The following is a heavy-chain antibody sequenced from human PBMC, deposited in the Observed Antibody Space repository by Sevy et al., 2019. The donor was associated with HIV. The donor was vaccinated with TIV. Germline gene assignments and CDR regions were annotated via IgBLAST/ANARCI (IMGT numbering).Heavy chain of an antibody. D-gene: IGHD3-22*01. J-gene: IGHJ4*02. CDR3: AFGGFPYYYDSSGYYEFDY. CDR1: GFTFSSYA. Sequence: GGSLRLSCAASGFTFSSYAMSWVRQAPGKGLEWVSAISGSGGSTYYADSVKGRFTISRDNSKNTLYLQMNSLGAEDTAVYYCAFGGFPYYYDSSGYYEFDYWGQGTLVTVSS. CDR2: ISGSGGST. V-gene: IGHV3-23*01.